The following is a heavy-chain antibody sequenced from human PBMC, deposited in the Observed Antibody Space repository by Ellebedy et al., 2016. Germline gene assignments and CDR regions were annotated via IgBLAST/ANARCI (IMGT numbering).Heavy chain of an antibody. J-gene: IGHJ3*02. D-gene: IGHD3-10*01. CDR2: ISAYNGNT. Sequence: ASVKVSCXASGYTFTSYGISWVRQAPGQGLEWMGWISAYNGNTNYAQKLQGRVTMTTDTSTSTAYMELRSLRSDDTAVYYCASKNYGSGSRLYAFDIWGQGTMVTVSS. V-gene: IGHV1-18*01. CDR3: ASKNYGSGSRLYAFDI. CDR1: GYTFTSYG.